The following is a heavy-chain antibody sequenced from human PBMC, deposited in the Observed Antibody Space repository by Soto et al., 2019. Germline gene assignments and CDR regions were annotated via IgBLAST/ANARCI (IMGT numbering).Heavy chain of an antibody. J-gene: IGHJ3*02. CDR1: GFTFSNAW. V-gene: IGHV3-15*01. CDR3: TSFGVVPADDAFDI. Sequence: GGSLRLSCAASGFTFSNAWMSWVRQAPGKGLEWVGRIKSKTDGGTTDYAAPVKGRFTISRDDSKNTLYLQMNSLKTEDAAVYYCTSFGVVPADDAFDIWGQGTMVTVSS. D-gene: IGHD2-2*01. CDR2: IKSKTDGGTT.